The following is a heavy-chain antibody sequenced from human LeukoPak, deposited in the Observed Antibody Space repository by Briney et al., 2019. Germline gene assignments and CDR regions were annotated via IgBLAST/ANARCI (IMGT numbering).Heavy chain of an antibody. J-gene: IGHJ6*03. CDR1: GGSISSSSYY. V-gene: IGHV4-39*07. Sequence: PSETLSLTCTVSGGSISSSSYYWGWIRQPPGKGLEWIGSIFYSGSAYYSPSLKSRVTISVDTSRNQLSMKLSSVTAADTAVYYCAKDGVEYSSYGRYYMDVWGKGTTVTVSS. D-gene: IGHD6-6*01. CDR2: IFYSGSA. CDR3: AKDGVEYSSYGRYYMDV.